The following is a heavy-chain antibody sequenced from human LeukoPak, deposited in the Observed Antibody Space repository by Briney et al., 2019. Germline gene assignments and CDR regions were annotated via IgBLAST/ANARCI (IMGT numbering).Heavy chain of an antibody. Sequence: PGASLRLSCAASGFTFSSNGMHWVRQPPTKGLELVAVIPYDGSNKYYADSVKGRFTIARDNSKNTLYLQMNSLRTEDTAVYYCAKEEYYDFFDYWGQGTLVTVSS. D-gene: IGHD3-3*01. CDR3: AKEEYYDFFDY. CDR1: GFTFSSNG. CDR2: IPYDGSNK. V-gene: IGHV3-30*18. J-gene: IGHJ4*02.